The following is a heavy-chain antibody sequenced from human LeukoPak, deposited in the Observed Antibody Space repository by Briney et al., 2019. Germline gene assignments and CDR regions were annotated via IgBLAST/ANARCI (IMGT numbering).Heavy chain of an antibody. CDR3: AREVWGPEY. D-gene: IGHD1-14*01. V-gene: IGHV3-7*01. J-gene: IGHJ4*02. CDR2: IKQDGSDK. Sequence: PGDSLRLSCAASGFTFTKYWMTWVRQAPGKGLEWVGNIKQDGSDKNYMDSVKGRFTISRDNTKNSVYLQMSSLRVEDTAVYYCAREVWGPEYWGQGTLVTVSS. CDR1: GFTFTKYW.